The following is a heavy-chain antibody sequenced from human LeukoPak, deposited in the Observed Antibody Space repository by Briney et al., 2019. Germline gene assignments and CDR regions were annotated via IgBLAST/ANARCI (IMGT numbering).Heavy chain of an antibody. Sequence: SETLSLTCTVSGGSISSYYWSWIRQPPGKGLEWIGYIYYSGSTNYNPSLKSRVTISVDTSKNQFPLKLSSVTAADTAVYYCARGPNDRGYYMDVWGKGTTVTISS. CDR3: ARGPNDRGYYMDV. CDR2: IYYSGST. D-gene: IGHD1-1*01. V-gene: IGHV4-59*01. J-gene: IGHJ6*03. CDR1: GGSISSYY.